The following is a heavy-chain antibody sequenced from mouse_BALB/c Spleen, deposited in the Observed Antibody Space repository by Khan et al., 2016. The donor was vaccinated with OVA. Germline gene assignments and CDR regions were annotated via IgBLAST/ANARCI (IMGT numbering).Heavy chain of an antibody. V-gene: IGHV1-77*01. Sequence: VQLQQSGAELARPGASVKLSCKASGYTFTDYYINWVKQRTGQGLEWIGEISPGSGDTYYNERFKGKATLTADKSSRTAYMQLSSLTSAASAVYFCARGNYFGYTFAYWGQGTLVTVSA. D-gene: IGHD1-2*01. CDR1: GYTFTDYY. CDR2: ISPGSGDT. CDR3: ARGNYFGYTFAY. J-gene: IGHJ3*01.